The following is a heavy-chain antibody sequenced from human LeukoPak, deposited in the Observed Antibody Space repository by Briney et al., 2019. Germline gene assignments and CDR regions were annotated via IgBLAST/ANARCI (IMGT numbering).Heavy chain of an antibody. CDR3: AREMYSETVGDFDY. V-gene: IGHV1-18*01. CDR1: GYTFTSHG. J-gene: IGHJ4*02. Sequence: ASVKVSCKASGYTFTSHGISWVRQAPGQGLEWMGWISAYNGNTNYAQKLQGRVTMTTDTSTSTAYMELRSLRSDDTAVYYCAREMYSETVGDFDYWGQGTLVTVSS. CDR2: ISAYNGNT. D-gene: IGHD2-21*01.